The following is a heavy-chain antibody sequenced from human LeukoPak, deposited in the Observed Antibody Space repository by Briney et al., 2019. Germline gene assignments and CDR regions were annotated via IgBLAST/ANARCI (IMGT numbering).Heavy chain of an antibody. CDR1: GASIRGSTYY. J-gene: IGHJ4*02. CDR3: APVAPGFCRGGSCPTY. V-gene: IGHV4-39*07. CDR2: MFYSGST. Sequence: SEALSLTCTVSGASIRGSTYYWGWIRQTPGKGLDWIGSMFYSGSTYYNPSLKSRASISFDTSKNQFSLKLSSVTAADTAVYSGAPVAPGFCRGGSCPTYGGQETLVTVPS. D-gene: IGHD2-15*01.